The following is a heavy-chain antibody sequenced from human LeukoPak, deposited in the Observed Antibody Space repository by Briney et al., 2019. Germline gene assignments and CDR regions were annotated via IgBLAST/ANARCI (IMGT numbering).Heavy chain of an antibody. D-gene: IGHD6-6*01. CDR3: ARDLGVLASEEPVGDY. Sequence: GGSLRLSCSASGFTFSSYRMSWVRQAPGKGLEWVANIKQEGSEKYYVDSVKGRHTISRANAKNSLYLQMNSLRAEDTPVFYCARDLGVLASEEPVGDYWGQGTLVTVSS. CDR1: GFTFSSYR. V-gene: IGHV3-7*01. CDR2: IKQEGSEK. J-gene: IGHJ4*02.